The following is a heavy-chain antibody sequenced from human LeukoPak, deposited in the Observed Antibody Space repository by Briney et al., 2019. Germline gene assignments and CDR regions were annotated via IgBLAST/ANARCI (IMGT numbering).Heavy chain of an antibody. Sequence: PGRSLRPSCAASGFTFSSYAMHWVRQAPGKGLEWVAVISYDGSNKYFADSVKGRFTISRDNSKNTLYLQMNSLRAEDTAVYYCVRESIVWSGHGIGRPLDVWGKGATVTVSS. CDR3: VRESIVWSGHGIGRPLDV. CDR2: ISYDGSNK. V-gene: IGHV3-30*04. CDR1: GFTFSSYA. D-gene: IGHD3-3*01. J-gene: IGHJ6*04.